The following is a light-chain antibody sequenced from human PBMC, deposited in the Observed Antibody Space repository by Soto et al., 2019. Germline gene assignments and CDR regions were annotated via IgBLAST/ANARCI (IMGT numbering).Light chain of an antibody. J-gene: IGKJ1*01. CDR1: QSVSSS. CDR2: GAS. V-gene: IGKV3-15*01. CDR3: QQYNNWPRT. Sequence: EIVMTQSPATLSVSQGERATLSCRASQSVSSSLAWYQQKPGQAPRLLIYGASTRFSGIPARFSGSGSGTEFTLTISSLQSEDFAVYYCQQYNNWPRTFGQGTKVEIK.